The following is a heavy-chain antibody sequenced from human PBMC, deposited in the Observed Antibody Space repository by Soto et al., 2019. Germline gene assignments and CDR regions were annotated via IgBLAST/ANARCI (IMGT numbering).Heavy chain of an antibody. J-gene: IGHJ3*02. V-gene: IGHV3-30*04. CDR2: ISYDGSNK. Sequence: GGSLRLSCAASGFTFSSYAMHWVRQAPGKGLEWVAVISYDGSNKYYADSVKGRFTISRDNSKNTLYLQMNSLRAEDTAVYYCARELTFDSFDILGQGTMVTVSS. CDR1: GFTFSSYA. CDR3: ARELTFDSFDI.